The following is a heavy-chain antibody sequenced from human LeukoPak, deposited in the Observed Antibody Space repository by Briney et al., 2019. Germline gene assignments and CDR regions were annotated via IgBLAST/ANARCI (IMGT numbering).Heavy chain of an antibody. CDR3: ASLTYYDFWSGYSQGQY. CDR1: GFTFSSYA. Sequence: GGSLRLSCAASGFTFSSYAMSWVRQAPGKGLEWVSAISGSGGSTYYADSVKGRFTISRDNSKNTLYLQMNSLRAEDTAVYYCASLTYYDFWSGYSQGQYWGQGTLVTVSS. V-gene: IGHV3-23*01. J-gene: IGHJ4*02. CDR2: ISGSGGST. D-gene: IGHD3-3*01.